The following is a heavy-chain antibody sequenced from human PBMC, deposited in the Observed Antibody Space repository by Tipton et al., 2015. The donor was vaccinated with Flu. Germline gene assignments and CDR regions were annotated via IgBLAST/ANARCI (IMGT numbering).Heavy chain of an antibody. CDR2: IKQDGSEK. D-gene: IGHD5-18*01. CDR1: GFTFSSYW. Sequence: GSLRLSCTASGFTFSSYWMSWVRQAPGKGLEWVANIKQDGSEKYYVDSVKGRFTISRDNAKNSLYLQMNSLRAEDTAVYYCARELRHTAMDYYYGMGVWGQGTTVTVSS. J-gene: IGHJ6*02. V-gene: IGHV3-7*01. CDR3: ARELRHTAMDYYYGMGV.